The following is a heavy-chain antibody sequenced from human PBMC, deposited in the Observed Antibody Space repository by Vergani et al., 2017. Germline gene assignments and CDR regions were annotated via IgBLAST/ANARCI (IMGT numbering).Heavy chain of an antibody. D-gene: IGHD3-16*01. J-gene: IGHJ3*02. CDR3: AKDRPMIPTIDDAFDI. CDR1: GFPFSTFA. CDR2: ISGVGCRT. V-gene: IGHV3-23*01. Sequence: EVQLLESGGGLVQPGGPLRFSFAALGFPFSTFAINWVPQAPGRGLEWASAISGVGCRTYYADSVKGRFTISRDNSKNTLYLQMNSLRAEDTAVYYCAKDRPMIPTIDDAFDIWGQGTMVTVSS.